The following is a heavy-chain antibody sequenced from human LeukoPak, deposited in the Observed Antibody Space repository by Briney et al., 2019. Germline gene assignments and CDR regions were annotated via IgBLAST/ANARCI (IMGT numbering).Heavy chain of an antibody. CDR3: AKAAYYYDSSGYYDNWFDP. CDR2: ISYDGSNK. D-gene: IGHD3-22*01. Sequence: GGSLRLSCAASGFTFSSYGMHWVRQAPGKGLEWVAVISYDGSNKYYADSVKGRFTISRDNSKNTLYLQMNSLRAEDTAVYYCAKAAYYYDSSGYYDNWFDPWGQGTLVTVSS. V-gene: IGHV3-30*18. CDR1: GFTFSSYG. J-gene: IGHJ5*02.